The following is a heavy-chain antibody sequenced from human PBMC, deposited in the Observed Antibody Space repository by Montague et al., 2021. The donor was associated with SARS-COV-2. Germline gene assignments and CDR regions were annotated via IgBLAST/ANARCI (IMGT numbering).Heavy chain of an antibody. J-gene: IGHJ4*02. V-gene: IGHV4-4*07. Sequence: SETLSLTCSVSGDSITNHYWSWIRQPAGKGLEWIGRMHFTGKTNFSPFFSSRLTMSADTSKNQFSLKLTSVTAADTAIYFCARDRFDFGAGRQGTIDFWGQGTLVTISS. CDR3: ARDRFDFGAGRQGTIDF. D-gene: IGHD3-10*01. CDR2: MHFTGKT. CDR1: GDSITNHY.